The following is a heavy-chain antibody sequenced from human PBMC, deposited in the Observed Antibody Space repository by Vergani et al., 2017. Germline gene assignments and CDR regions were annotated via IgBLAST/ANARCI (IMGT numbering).Heavy chain of an antibody. CDR3: ARDRPGGLLRWYFDL. J-gene: IGHJ2*01. CDR1: GGSISSGGYY. V-gene: IGHV4-31*03. CDR2: IYYSGST. D-gene: IGHD1-26*01. Sequence: QVQLQESGPGLVKPSQNLSLTCTVSGGSISSGGYYWSWIRQHPGKGLEWIGYIYYSGSTYYNPSLKSRVTISVDTSKNQFSLKLSSVTAADTAVYYCARDRPGGLLRWYFDLWGRGTLVTVSS.